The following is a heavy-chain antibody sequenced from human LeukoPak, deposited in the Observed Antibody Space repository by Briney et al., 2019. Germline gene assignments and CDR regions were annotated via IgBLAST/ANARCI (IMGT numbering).Heavy chain of an antibody. Sequence: SETLSLTCTVSGGSISSSSYYWGWIRQPPGKGLEWIAYIYYSGSANYNPSLKSRVTMSVDTSKNQFSLKLSSVTAADTAVYYCARARRIIAARHYYYGVDVWGQGTTVTVSS. V-gene: IGHV4-39*07. CDR2: IYYSGSA. CDR1: GGSISSSSYY. D-gene: IGHD6-6*01. CDR3: ARARRIIAARHYYYGVDV. J-gene: IGHJ6*02.